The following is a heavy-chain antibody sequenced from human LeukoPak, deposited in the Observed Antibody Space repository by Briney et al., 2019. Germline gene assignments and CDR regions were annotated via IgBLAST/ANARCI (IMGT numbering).Heavy chain of an antibody. D-gene: IGHD3-22*01. J-gene: IGHJ4*02. CDR2: ISGGGDTT. CDR1: GFTFSNFG. CDR3: AKTNGYYDY. V-gene: IGHV3-23*01. Sequence: GGSLRLSCAASGFTFSNFGMSWVRQAPGRGLEWVSGISGGGDTTYYAESVKGRFTISRDNAKNTVFLQMNSLSAEDTALYYCAKTNGYYDYWRQGTLVAVSS.